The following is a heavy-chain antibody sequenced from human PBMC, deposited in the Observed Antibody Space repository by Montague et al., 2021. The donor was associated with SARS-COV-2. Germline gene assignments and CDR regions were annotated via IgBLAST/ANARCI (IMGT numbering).Heavy chain of an antibody. J-gene: IGHJ4*02. CDR2: RYMLGRT. D-gene: IGHD4-17*01. V-gene: IGHV4-4*09. Sequence: SETLSLTCSVDLHSGVVGLKRRSGEHTSALQAPWWIVCRYMLGRTDYNPSLINRVIISLDTSKNQFSLKLSSLTTADTGVYYCARAPDDYGTFGYWGQGISFIVSS. CDR3: ARAPDDYGTFGY. CDR1: LHSGVVGLKR.